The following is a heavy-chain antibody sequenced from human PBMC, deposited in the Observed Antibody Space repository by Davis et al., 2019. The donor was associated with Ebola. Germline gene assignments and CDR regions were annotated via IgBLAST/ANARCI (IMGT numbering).Heavy chain of an antibody. CDR1: GFTFSSYS. J-gene: IGHJ3*02. CDR3: ARKGGYSNYVDAFDI. V-gene: IGHV3-21*01. Sequence: GESLKISCAASGFTFSSYSMNWVRQAPGKGLEWVSSISSSSSYIYYADSVKGRFTISRDNAKNSLYLQMNSLRAEDTAVYYCARKGGYSNYVDAFDIWGQGTMVTVSS. CDR2: ISSSSSYI. D-gene: IGHD4-11*01.